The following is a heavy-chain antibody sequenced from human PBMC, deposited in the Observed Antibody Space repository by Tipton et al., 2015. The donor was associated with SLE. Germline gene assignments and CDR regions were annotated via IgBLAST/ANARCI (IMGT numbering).Heavy chain of an antibody. CDR3: ARDPGYSRGYYFEY. Sequence: QVQLVQSGAEVKPSETLSLTCTVSGGSISNYYWSWIRQPPGKGLEWIGYVFRSGSTNYNPSLKSRVTISIDTSKIQFSLKLSSVTAADTAVYYCARDPGYSRGYYFEYWGQGALVTVSS. V-gene: IGHV4-59*01. CDR2: VFRSGST. D-gene: IGHD6-13*01. CDR1: GGSISNYY. J-gene: IGHJ4*02.